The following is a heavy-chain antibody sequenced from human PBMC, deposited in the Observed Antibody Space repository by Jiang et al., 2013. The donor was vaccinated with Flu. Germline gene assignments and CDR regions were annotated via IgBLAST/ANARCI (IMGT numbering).Heavy chain of an antibody. Sequence: WISWVRQMPGKGLEWMGRIDPSDSYTNYSPSFQGHVTISADKSISTAYLQWSSLKASDTAMYYCASLYYYGSGSYLNWGQGTLVTVSS. CDR1: W. CDR2: IDPSDSYT. D-gene: IGHD3-10*01. J-gene: IGHJ4*02. CDR3: ASLYYYGSGSYLN. V-gene: IGHV5-10-1*01.